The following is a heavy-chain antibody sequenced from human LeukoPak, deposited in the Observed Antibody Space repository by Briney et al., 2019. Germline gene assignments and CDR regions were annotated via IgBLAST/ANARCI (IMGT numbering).Heavy chain of an antibody. D-gene: IGHD2-15*01. V-gene: IGHV3-74*01. CDR2: IHSEGSAT. Sequence: GGSLRLSCAASGFTVSSNYISWVRQAPGKGLEWVSRIHSEGSATNYADSVKGRFTISRDNAKNTVSLQMNSLRAEDTAVYFCVRGSIERAYFDYWGQGTLVTVSS. CDR1: GFTVSSNY. CDR3: VRGSIERAYFDY. J-gene: IGHJ4*02.